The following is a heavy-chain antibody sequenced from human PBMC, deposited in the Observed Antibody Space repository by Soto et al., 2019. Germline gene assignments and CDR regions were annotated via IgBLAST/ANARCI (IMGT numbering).Heavy chain of an antibody. J-gene: IGHJ6*02. CDR1: GYTFSSYD. V-gene: IGHV1-8*01. CDR3: ARIRVMAYYHAMDV. D-gene: IGHD2-8*01. Sequence: GASVKVSCKASGYTFSSYDINWVRQAPGQGLEWMGWMNPNFGDTDYAQKFQGRVTMTRNTSRSTAYMELGSLRSEDTAVYYCARIRVMAYYHAMDVWGQGTTVTVSS. CDR2: MNPNFGDT.